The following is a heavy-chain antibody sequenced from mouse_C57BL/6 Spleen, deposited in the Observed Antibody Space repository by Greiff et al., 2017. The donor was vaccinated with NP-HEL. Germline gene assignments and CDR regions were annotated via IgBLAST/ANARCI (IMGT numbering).Heavy chain of an antibody. CDR1: GFTFSDYY. Sequence: EVKWVESEGGLVQPGSSMKLSCTASGFTFSDYYMAGVRQVPEKGLEGVANINYDGSSTYYLDSLKSRLIISRDNAKNILYLQMSSLKSEDTATYYCARDQGYSNYDYWGQGTTLTVSS. J-gene: IGHJ2*01. CDR3: ARDQGYSNYDY. CDR2: INYDGSST. D-gene: IGHD2-5*01. V-gene: IGHV5-16*01.